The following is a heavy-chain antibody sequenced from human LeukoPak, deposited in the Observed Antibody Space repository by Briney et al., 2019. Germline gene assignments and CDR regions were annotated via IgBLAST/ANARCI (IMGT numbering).Heavy chain of an antibody. CDR3: ARDPEYGSGSYNSDY. Sequence: PGGSLRLSCAASGFTFSSYSMNWVRQAPGKGLEWVSSISSSSSYIYYADSVKGRFTISRDNAKNSLYLQMNSLRAEDTAVYYCARDPEYGSGSYNSDYWGQGTLVTVSS. CDR1: GFTFSSYS. D-gene: IGHD3-10*01. V-gene: IGHV3-21*01. CDR2: ISSSSSYI. J-gene: IGHJ4*02.